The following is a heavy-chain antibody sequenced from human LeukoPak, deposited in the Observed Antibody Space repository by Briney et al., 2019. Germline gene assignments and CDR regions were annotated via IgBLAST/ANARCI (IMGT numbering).Heavy chain of an antibody. V-gene: IGHV3-11*03. J-gene: IGHJ4*02. CDR2: ISPTSTTT. D-gene: IGHD6-13*01. CDR3: ARLGTIAAAGSPDY. CDR1: GFTFSDYY. Sequence: PGGSLRLSCAASGFTFSDYYMSWFRQAPGKGLEWLSYISPTSTTTTYADSVKGRFTISRDSAKNSLYLQMNSLRAEDTAVYYCARLGTIAAAGSPDYWGQGTLVIVSS.